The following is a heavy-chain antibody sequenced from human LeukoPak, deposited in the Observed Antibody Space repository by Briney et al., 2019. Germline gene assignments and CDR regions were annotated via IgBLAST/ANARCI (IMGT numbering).Heavy chain of an antibody. Sequence: PSETLSLTCAVYGGSFSGYYWSWIRQPPGKGLEWIGEIIHSGSTNYNPSLKSRVTISVDTSKNQFSLKLSSVTAADTAVYYCARGVGYCSSTSCYSRFDPWGQGTLVTVSS. CDR3: ARGVGYCSSTSCYSRFDP. D-gene: IGHD2-2*02. CDR1: GGSFSGYY. V-gene: IGHV4-34*01. J-gene: IGHJ5*02. CDR2: IIHSGST.